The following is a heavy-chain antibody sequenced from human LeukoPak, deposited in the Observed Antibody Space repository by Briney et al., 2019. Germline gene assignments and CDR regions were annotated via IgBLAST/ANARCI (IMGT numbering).Heavy chain of an antibody. CDR3: ERAYRKWNDVYFYAFDL. Sequence: GGSLRLSCAASGFTFGDYTMHWLRQAPGKGLEGVSLISWDGGSTYYGDSVKGRFTISRDNSKTYIYLQMNSLRDEAKDMYYCERAYRKWNDVYFYAFDLWGQGTMVTVSS. CDR2: ISWDGGST. V-gene: IGHV3-43*01. J-gene: IGHJ3*01. D-gene: IGHD1-20*01. CDR1: GFTFGDYT.